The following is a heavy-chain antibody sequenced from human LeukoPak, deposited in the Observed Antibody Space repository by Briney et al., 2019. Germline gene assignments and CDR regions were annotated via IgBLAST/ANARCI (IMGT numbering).Heavy chain of an antibody. V-gene: IGHV1-69*05. D-gene: IGHD4-17*01. J-gene: IGHJ4*02. CDR1: GGTFSSYA. CDR2: IIPIFGTA. Sequence: SVKVSCKASGGTFSSYAISWVRQAPGQGLECMGRIIPIFGTANYAQKFQGRVTITTDESTSTAYMELSSLRSEDTAVYYCARWNTVTTFFDYWGQRTLVTVSS. CDR3: ARWNTVTTFFDY.